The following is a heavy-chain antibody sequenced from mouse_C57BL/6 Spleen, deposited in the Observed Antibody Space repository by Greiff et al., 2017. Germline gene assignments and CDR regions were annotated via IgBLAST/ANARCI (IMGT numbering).Heavy chain of an antibody. CDR3: ARMLRRVDYYAMDY. D-gene: IGHD2-12*01. J-gene: IGHJ4*01. CDR2: IYPRDCST. CDR1: GYTFTDHT. Sequence: VQLQQSDAELVKPGASVKISCKVSGYTFTDHTIHWMKQRPEQGLEWIGYIYPRDCSTKYNEKFKGKATFAADKSSSTVYMQLNSLTSVDSAVYFCARMLRRVDYYAMDYWGQGTSVTVSS. V-gene: IGHV1-78*01.